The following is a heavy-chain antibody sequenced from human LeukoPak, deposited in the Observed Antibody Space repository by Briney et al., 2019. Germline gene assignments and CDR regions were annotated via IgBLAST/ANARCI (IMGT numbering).Heavy chain of an antibody. V-gene: IGHV1-2*02. Sequence: ASVKVSCKASGYTFTGYYMYWVRQAPGQGHEWMGWINPNSGDTNYAQKFQGRVTMTRDTSISTAYMELSRLRSDDTAVFYCARMWSTSSGGYNWFDPWGQGTLVTVSS. D-gene: IGHD6-6*01. CDR3: ARMWSTSSGGYNWFDP. CDR1: GYTFTGYY. J-gene: IGHJ5*02. CDR2: INPNSGDT.